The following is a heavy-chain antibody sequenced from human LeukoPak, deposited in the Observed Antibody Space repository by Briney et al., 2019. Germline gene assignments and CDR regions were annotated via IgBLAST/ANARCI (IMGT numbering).Heavy chain of an antibody. CDR2: INWDGGST. Sequence: AGSLRLSCAASGFTFEDYTIHWVRQTPRKGLDSVSLINWDGGSTYYADSVKGRFAISRDNNKNSLYLQMTSLRTEDTALYYCTKGSNTWPSLFDYWGQGTLVTVSS. J-gene: IGHJ4*02. V-gene: IGHV3-43*01. CDR3: TKGSNTWPSLFDY. CDR1: GFTFEDYT. D-gene: IGHD2-2*02.